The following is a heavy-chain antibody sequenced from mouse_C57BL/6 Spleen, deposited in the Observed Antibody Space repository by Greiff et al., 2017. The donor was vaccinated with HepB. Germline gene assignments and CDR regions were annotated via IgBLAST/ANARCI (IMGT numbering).Heavy chain of an antibody. Sequence: QVQLQQPGAELVKPGASVKLSCKASGYTFTSYWMHWVKQRPGQGLEWIGMIHPNSGSTNYNEKFKSKATLTVDKSSSTAYMQLSSLTSEDSAVYYCARALHSTYFDYWGQGTTLTVSS. J-gene: IGHJ2*01. CDR1: GYTFTSYW. D-gene: IGHD3-1*01. CDR2: IHPNSGST. CDR3: ARALHSTYFDY. V-gene: IGHV1-64*01.